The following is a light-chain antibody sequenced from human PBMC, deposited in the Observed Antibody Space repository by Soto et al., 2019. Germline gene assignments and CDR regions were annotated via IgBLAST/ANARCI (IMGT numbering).Light chain of an antibody. CDR2: EVS. CDR1: SSDVGGYNY. CDR3: SSYTSSSTLEGV. V-gene: IGLV2-14*01. J-gene: IGLJ3*02. Sequence: QSARTQPASVSGSPGQSITISCTGTSSDVGGYNYVSWYQQHPGKAPKLMIYEVSNRPSGVSNRFSGSKSGNTASLTISGLQAEDEADYYCSSYTSSSTLEGVFGGGTKLTVL.